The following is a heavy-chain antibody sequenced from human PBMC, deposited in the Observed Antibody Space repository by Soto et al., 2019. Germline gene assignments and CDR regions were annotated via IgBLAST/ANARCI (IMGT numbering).Heavy chain of an antibody. Sequence: SETLSLTCAVYGVSLSGYYWSWIRQPPGKGLEWIGEINHSGSTNYNPSLKSRVTISVDTSKNQFSLKLSSVTAADTAVYYCARDRATMVRGVIPRWFDPWGQGTLVT. CDR3: ARDRATMVRGVIPRWFDP. CDR1: GVSLSGYY. CDR2: INHSGST. V-gene: IGHV4-34*01. D-gene: IGHD3-10*01. J-gene: IGHJ5*02.